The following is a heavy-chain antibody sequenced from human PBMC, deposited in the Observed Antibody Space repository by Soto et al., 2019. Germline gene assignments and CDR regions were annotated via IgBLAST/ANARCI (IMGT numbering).Heavy chain of an antibody. V-gene: IGHV1-8*02. D-gene: IGHD3-22*01. Sequence: ASVKVSCKASGYTFTSYYMHWVRQAPGQGLEWMGWVNPNSGSTGYAQKFQDRVTMTTNTSLNTAYMELSSLRSEDTAVYYCAREFTYYYDSSGAPAFDDWGQGTMVTVSS. CDR1: GYTFTSYY. CDR3: AREFTYYYDSSGAPAFDD. J-gene: IGHJ4*02. CDR2: VNPNSGST.